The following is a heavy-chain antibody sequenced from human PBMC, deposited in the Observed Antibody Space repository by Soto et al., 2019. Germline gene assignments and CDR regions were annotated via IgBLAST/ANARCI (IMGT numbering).Heavy chain of an antibody. CDR1: GGSFSGYY. Sequence: QVQLQQWGAGLLKPSETLSLTCAVYGGSFSGYYWSWIRQPPGKGLEWIGEINHSGSTNYNPSLKSRVTISVDTSKNQFSLKLSSVTAADTAVYYCARGHPTMVRGVIISKFFDYWGQGTLVTVSS. J-gene: IGHJ4*02. CDR2: INHSGST. CDR3: ARGHPTMVRGVIISKFFDY. D-gene: IGHD3-10*01. V-gene: IGHV4-34*01.